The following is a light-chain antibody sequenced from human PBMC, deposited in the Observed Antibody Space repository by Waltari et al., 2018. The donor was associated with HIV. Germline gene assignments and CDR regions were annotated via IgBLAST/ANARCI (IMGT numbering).Light chain of an antibody. Sequence: QSALTQPASMSGSPGQSITISCPGTSSDVGAFNYVSWYQQHPGKAPKLIIFEVSSRPSGVSNRFSGSKSGSTASLTISGLQAEDEADYYCSSYTMDSYVFGTGTKVTVL. CDR3: SSYTMDSYV. CDR1: SSDVGAFNY. CDR2: EVS. J-gene: IGLJ1*01. V-gene: IGLV2-14*03.